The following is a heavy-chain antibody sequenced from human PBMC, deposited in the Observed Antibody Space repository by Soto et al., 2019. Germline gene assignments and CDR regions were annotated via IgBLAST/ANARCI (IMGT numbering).Heavy chain of an antibody. J-gene: IGHJ3*02. CDR3: ATDYGDIDAFDI. CDR1: GGSFSGYY. Sequence: QVQLQQWGAGLLKPSETLSLTCAVYGGSFSGYYWSWIRQPPGKGLEWIGEINHSGSTNYNPSLKRRVTISVDTSKNQFSLKLSSVTAADTAVYYCATDYGDIDAFDIWGQGTMVTVSS. CDR2: INHSGST. D-gene: IGHD4-17*01. V-gene: IGHV4-34*01.